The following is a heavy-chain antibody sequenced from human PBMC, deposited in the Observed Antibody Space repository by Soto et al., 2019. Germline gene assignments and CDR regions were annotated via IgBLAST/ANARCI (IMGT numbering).Heavy chain of an antibody. CDR3: ARRGPGTYFDY. V-gene: IGHV3-23*01. Sequence: EVQLLDSGGGLVQPGGSLRLSCAASGFTFSSYAMNWVRQAPGKGLEWVSVISGSGDSTYYADSVKGRFTISRDNSKTTLYLQMNSLRAEDTAVYYCARRGPGTYFDYWDQGTLVTVSS. CDR2: ISGSGDST. J-gene: IGHJ4*02. CDR1: GFTFSSYA. D-gene: IGHD6-13*01.